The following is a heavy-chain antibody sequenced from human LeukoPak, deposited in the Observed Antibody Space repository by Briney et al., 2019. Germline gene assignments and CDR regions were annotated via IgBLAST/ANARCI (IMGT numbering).Heavy chain of an antibody. V-gene: IGHV3-21*01. CDR3: ARDHHRRLYDSQARDTFDI. Sequence: GGTLRLSCAASGFTFSSYGMSWVRQVPGKGLEWVSAINTNGGYTYYADSVKGRFTISRDNAKNSLYLQMNSLRAEDTAVYYCARDHHRRLYDSQARDTFDIWGQGTMVTVSS. J-gene: IGHJ3*02. CDR1: GFTFSSYG. CDR2: INTNGGYT. D-gene: IGHD3-22*01.